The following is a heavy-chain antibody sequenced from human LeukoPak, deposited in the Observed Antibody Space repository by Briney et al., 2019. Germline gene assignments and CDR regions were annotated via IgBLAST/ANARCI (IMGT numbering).Heavy chain of an antibody. V-gene: IGHV4-4*07. D-gene: IGHD3-10*01. Sequence: SETLSLTCTVSGGSISSYYWSWIRQPAGKGLEWIGRIYTSGSTNYNPSLKSRVTISVDKSKNQFSLKLSSVTAADTAVYYCARGIATMVRGVYYYYYYMDVWGKGATVTVSS. CDR2: IYTSGST. CDR3: ARGIATMVRGVYYYYYYMDV. J-gene: IGHJ6*03. CDR1: GGSISSYY.